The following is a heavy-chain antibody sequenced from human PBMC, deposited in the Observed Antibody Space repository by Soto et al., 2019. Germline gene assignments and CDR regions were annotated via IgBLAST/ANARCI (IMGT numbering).Heavy chain of an antibody. J-gene: IGHJ4*02. CDR2: IWHDGSEI. Sequence: GGALRLSCVVLGSLFIGYGMHWGIQAPCPGLEWVAVIWHDGSEIYYADSVKGRFTISRDNSKNTLYLQMNSLRAEDTAVYYCAREGIGGTAFRRFLEYWGQGTLVNVTS. CDR3: AREGIGGTAFRRFLEY. D-gene: IGHD1-7*01. V-gene: IGHV3-33*01. CDR1: GSLFIGYG.